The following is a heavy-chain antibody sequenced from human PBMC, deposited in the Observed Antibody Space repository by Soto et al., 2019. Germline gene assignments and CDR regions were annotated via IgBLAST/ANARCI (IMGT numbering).Heavy chain of an antibody. J-gene: IGHJ4*02. CDR1: GGSFSSYY. V-gene: IGHV4-4*07. D-gene: IGHD3-3*02. CDR2: IYASGNT. Sequence: SETLSLTCTVSGGSFSSYYWSWIRQPSGKGLEWIGRIYASGNTNYNPSLKRRVTMLVDTSKNQFSLKLSSVTAAGTAVYYCARDLMLAQAEYWCQGSQVTVSS. CDR3: ARDLMLAQAEY.